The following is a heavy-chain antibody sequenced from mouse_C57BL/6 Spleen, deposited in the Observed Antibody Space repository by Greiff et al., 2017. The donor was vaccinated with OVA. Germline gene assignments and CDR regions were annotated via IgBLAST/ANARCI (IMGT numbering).Heavy chain of an antibody. V-gene: IGHV1-80*01. J-gene: IGHJ2*01. Sequence: VQLQQSGAELVKPGASVKISCKASGYAFSSYWMNWVKQRPGQGLEWIGQIYPGDGDTNYNGKFKGKATLTADKSSSTAYMQLSSLTSEDSAVYCCARGGYGSSFECRGQGTTLTVSS. D-gene: IGHD1-1*01. CDR3: ARGGYGSSFEC. CDR2: IYPGDGDT. CDR1: GYAFSSYW.